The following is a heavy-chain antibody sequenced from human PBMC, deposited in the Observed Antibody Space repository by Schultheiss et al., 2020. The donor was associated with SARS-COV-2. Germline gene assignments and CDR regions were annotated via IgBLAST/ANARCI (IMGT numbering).Heavy chain of an antibody. Sequence: SETLSLTCAVSGYSISSGYYWGWIRQPPGKGLEWIGSIYHSGSTNYNPSLKSRVTISVDTSKNQFSLKLSSVTAADTAVYYCARDEGAFDIWGQGTMVTVSS. CDR2: IYHSGST. J-gene: IGHJ3*02. CDR3: ARDEGAFDI. V-gene: IGHV4-38-2*02. CDR1: GYSISSGYY.